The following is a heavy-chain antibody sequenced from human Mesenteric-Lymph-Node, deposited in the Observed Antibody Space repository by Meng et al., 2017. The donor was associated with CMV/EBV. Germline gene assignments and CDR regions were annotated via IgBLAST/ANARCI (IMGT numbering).Heavy chain of an antibody. Sequence: GESLKISCAASGLIVSSDYMTWVRQAPGKGLDWVSSIYGDGTIYYADSVKGRFTISRDNAKNSLYLQMNSLRAEDTAVYYCATILLSGVTSGYWGQGTPVTVSS. CDR2: IYGDGTI. D-gene: IGHD3-3*01. J-gene: IGHJ4*02. V-gene: IGHV3-66*01. CDR1: GLIVSSDY. CDR3: ATILLSGVTSGY.